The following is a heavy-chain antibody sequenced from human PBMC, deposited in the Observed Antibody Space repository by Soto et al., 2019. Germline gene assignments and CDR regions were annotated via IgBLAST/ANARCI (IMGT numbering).Heavy chain of an antibody. CDR2: IYPGDSDT. CDR1: GYSFTSYW. J-gene: IGHJ4*02. V-gene: IGHV5-51*01. CDR3: ARTSGSYLYYFDY. Sequence: PGESLKISCKGSGYSFTSYWSGWVRQMPGKGLEWMGLIYPGDSDTRYNPSFQGQVTISADKSISTAYLQWSSLKASDSAIYYCARTSGSYLYYFDYWGQGTVVTVSS. D-gene: IGHD1-26*01.